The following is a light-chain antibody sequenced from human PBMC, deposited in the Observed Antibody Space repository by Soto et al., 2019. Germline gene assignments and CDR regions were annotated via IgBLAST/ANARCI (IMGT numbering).Light chain of an antibody. CDR2: DVS. V-gene: IGLV2-14*01. CDR3: SSYTSSSVVV. J-gene: IGLJ2*01. Sequence: QSALTQPASVSGSPGQSITLSCTGTISDVGGYNYVSWYQQHPGKAPKLMIYDVSNRPSGVSNRFSGSKSGNTASLTNSGLQAEDEADYYCSSYTSSSVVVFGGGTKLTVL. CDR1: ISDVGGYNY.